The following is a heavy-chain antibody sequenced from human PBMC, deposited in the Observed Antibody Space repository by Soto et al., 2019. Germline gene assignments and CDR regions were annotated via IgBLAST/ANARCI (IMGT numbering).Heavy chain of an antibody. Sequence: ASVKVSCKASGYTFTGYYMHWVRQAPGQGLEWMGWINPNSGGTNYAQKFQGWVTMTRDTSISTAYMELSRLRSDDTAVYYCAREDFWSGYYTGWFDPWGQGTLVTV. CDR3: AREDFWSGYYTGWFDP. V-gene: IGHV1-2*04. D-gene: IGHD3-3*01. CDR1: GYTFTGYY. CDR2: INPNSGGT. J-gene: IGHJ5*02.